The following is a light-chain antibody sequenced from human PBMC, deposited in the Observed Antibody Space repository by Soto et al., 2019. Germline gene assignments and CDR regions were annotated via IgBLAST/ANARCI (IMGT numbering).Light chain of an antibody. J-gene: IGKJ1*01. CDR1: QGISSY. CDR3: QQLNSYPRT. CDR2: AAS. V-gene: IGKV1-9*01. Sequence: DIQLTQSPSFLSASVGDRVTITCRASQGISSYLAWYQQKPGKAPKLLIYAASTLQSGVPSRFSGSGSATEFTVTISSLQPEDFATYYCQQLNSYPRTFGQGTKVEIK.